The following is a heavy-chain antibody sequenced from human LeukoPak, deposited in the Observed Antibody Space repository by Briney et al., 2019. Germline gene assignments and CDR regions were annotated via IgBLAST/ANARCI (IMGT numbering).Heavy chain of an antibody. J-gene: IGHJ6*02. CDR2: MNPNSGNT. D-gene: IGHD2-15*01. V-gene: IGHV1-8*01. Sequence: ASVKVSCKASGYTFTSYDINWVRQATGQGLEWMGWMNPNSGNTGYAQKLQGRVTMTTDTSTSTAYMELRSLRSDDTAVYYCARDSEIVVVVAATLRYYGMDVWGQGTTVTVSS. CDR1: GYTFTSYD. CDR3: ARDSEIVVVVAATLRYYGMDV.